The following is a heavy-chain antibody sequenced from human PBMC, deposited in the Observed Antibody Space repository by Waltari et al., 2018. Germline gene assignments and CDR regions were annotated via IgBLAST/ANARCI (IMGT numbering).Heavy chain of an antibody. V-gene: IGHV4-39*01. J-gene: IGHJ4*02. CDR2: IHYSGST. D-gene: IGHD6-19*01. Sequence: QLQLQESGPGLVKPSETLSLTCTVSGGSISSSSYYWGWIRQPPGKGLEWIGSIHYSGSTYYNPSLKSRVTISVDTSKNQFSLKLSSVTAADTAVYYCARHRPGIAVAGSVDYWGQGTLVTVSS. CDR1: GGSISSSSYY. CDR3: ARHRPGIAVAGSVDY.